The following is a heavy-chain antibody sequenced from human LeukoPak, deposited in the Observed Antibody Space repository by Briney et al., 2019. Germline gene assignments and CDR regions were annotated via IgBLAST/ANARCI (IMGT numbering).Heavy chain of an antibody. CDR2: ISGSGNSA. J-gene: IGHJ4*02. V-gene: IGHV3-23*01. D-gene: IGHD3-22*01. CDR3: AKASGSTGYYYFDS. CDR1: GFTFSNYA. Sequence: GGSRRFSCEASGFTFSNYAMTWVRKPPGKGLEWVSAISGSGNSAYYADSVKGRFTISRDTSKNTLFLQIDSLRAEDTAVYYCAKASGSTGYYYFDSWGQGTLVTVSS.